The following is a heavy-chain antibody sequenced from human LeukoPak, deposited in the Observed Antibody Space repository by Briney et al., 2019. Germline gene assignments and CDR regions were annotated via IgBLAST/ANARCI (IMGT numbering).Heavy chain of an antibody. Sequence: SETLSLTCTVSGYSISSGYYWGWIRQPPGKGLEWIGSIYHSGSTYYNPSLKSRVTISVDTSKNQFSLKLSSVTAADTAVYYCARDPRNYYDSSGYYINWFDPWGQGTLVTVSS. CDR3: ARDPRNYYDSSGYYINWFDP. D-gene: IGHD3-22*01. V-gene: IGHV4-38-2*02. CDR2: IYHSGST. J-gene: IGHJ5*02. CDR1: GYSISSGYY.